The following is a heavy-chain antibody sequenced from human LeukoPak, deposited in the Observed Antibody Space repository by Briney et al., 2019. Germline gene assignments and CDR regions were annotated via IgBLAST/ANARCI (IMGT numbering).Heavy chain of an antibody. CDR2: IYTSGST. V-gene: IGHV4-61*02. CDR1: GGSISSGSYY. CDR3: AREKVGRYYYYYGMDV. J-gene: IGHJ6*02. Sequence: SETVSLTCTVSGGSISSGSYYWSWIRQPAGKGLEWIGRIYTSGSTNYNPSLKSRVTISVDTSKNQFSLKLSSVTAADTAVYYCAREKVGRYYYYYGMDVWGQGTTVTVSS. D-gene: IGHD1-26*01.